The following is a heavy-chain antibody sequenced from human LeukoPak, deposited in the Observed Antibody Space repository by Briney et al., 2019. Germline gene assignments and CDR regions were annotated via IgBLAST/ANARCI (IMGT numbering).Heavy chain of an antibody. CDR1: GFTVSSNY. CDR2: IYSGGTT. V-gene: IGHV3-53*01. D-gene: IGHD5-12*01. Sequence: GGSLRLSCAASGFTVSSNYMSWVRQAPGKGLEWVSVIYSGGTTYYADSVKGRFSISRDNSNNTLYLQMNSLRAEDTAVYYCARVNRGAYDSWGQGTLVTVSS. CDR3: ARVNRGAYDS. J-gene: IGHJ5*02.